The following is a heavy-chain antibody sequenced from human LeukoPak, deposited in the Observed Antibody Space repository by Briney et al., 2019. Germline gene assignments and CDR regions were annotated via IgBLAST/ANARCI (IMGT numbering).Heavy chain of an antibody. CDR2: IYYSGST. Sequence: SETLSLTCTVSGGSISGYYWSWIRQPPGKGLEWIGYIYYSGSTNYNPSLKSRVTISVDKSKNQFSLKLSSVTAADTAVYYCARAGYSSSWYGKGADYWGQGTLVTVSS. CDR1: GGSISGYY. CDR3: ARAGYSSSWYGKGADY. J-gene: IGHJ4*02. V-gene: IGHV4-59*12. D-gene: IGHD6-13*01.